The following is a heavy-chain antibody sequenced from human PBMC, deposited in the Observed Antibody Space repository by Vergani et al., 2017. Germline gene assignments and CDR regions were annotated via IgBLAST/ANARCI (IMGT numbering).Heavy chain of an antibody. CDR2: IWYDGSNK. Sequence: VQLVESGGGLVQPGGSLRLSCAASGFPFSSYGMHWVRQAPGKGLEWVAVIWYDGSNKYYADSVKGRFTISRDNSKNTLYLQMNSLRAEDTAVYYCANLLQPLLQFDYWGQGTLVTVSS. CDR3: ANLLQPLLQFDY. CDR1: GFPFSSYG. V-gene: IGHV3-33*08. D-gene: IGHD1-26*01. J-gene: IGHJ4*02.